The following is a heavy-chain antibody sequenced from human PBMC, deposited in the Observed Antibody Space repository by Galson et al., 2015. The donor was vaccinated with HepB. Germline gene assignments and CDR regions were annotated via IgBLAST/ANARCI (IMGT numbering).Heavy chain of an antibody. J-gene: IGHJ4*02. V-gene: IGHV3-30*03. CDR2: ISYDGSNK. CDR3: AAFSDSSSSKPHDY. Sequence: SLRLSCAASGFTFSSYGMHWVRQAPGKGLEWVAVISYDGSNKYYADSVKGRFTISRDNSKNTLYLQMNSLTAEDTAVYYCAAFSDSSSSKPHDYWGQGTLVTVSS. D-gene: IGHD6-6*01. CDR1: GFTFSSYG.